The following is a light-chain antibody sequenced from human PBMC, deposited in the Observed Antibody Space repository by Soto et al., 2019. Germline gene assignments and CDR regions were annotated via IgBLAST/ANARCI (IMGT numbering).Light chain of an antibody. J-gene: IGKJ1*01. Sequence: EIVMTQSPATLSVSTGERATLSCRASQSVSSNLAWYQQKPGQAPRLLIYGAPTRATGIPARFSGSGSGTEFTLTISSLQSEDFAVYYCQQYNNWPPWTFGQGTKVEIK. V-gene: IGKV3-15*01. CDR2: GAP. CDR1: QSVSSN. CDR3: QQYNNWPPWT.